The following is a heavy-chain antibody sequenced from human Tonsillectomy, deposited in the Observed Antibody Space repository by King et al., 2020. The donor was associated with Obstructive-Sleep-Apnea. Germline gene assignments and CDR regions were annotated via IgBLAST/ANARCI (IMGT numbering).Heavy chain of an antibody. D-gene: IGHD2-15*01. Sequence: VQLQESGPGLVKPSQTLPLTCTVSGGFISSGGYSWSWIRQHPGKGLEWIGYIYDSGSTYNNPSLESRVTISVDTSKNQFSLKLSSVTAADTAVYYCSRDRLGYCSGSSCYSGFDYWGQGTLVTVSS. CDR3: SRDRLGYCSGSSCYSGFDY. CDR2: IYDSGST. V-gene: IGHV4-31*03. CDR1: GGFISSGGYS. J-gene: IGHJ4*02.